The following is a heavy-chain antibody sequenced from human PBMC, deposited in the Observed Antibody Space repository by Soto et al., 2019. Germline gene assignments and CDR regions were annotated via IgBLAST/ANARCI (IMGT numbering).Heavy chain of an antibody. CDR2: ISVSSDTI. CDR1: GFTFSPYG. Sequence: GGSLRLSCAASGFTFSPYGMNWLRQAPGKGLEWVSYISVSSDTIYYADSVKGRFTISRDDAKNSLFLQMHSLRDEDTAMYYCERIAERSVAGRNDYWGRGTLATVSS. CDR3: ERIAERSVAGRNDY. D-gene: IGHD6-6*01. V-gene: IGHV3-48*02. J-gene: IGHJ4*02.